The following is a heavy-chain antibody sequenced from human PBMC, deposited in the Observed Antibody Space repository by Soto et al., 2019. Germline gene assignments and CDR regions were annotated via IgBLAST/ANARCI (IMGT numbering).Heavy chain of an antibody. CDR1: GFSLRTSGVG. V-gene: IGHV2-5*01. CDR2: IYWNDDK. Sequence: TLVNPTQTLTLTCIFSGFSLRTSGVGVGWIRQPPGKALEWLGFIYWNDDKRYSPSLKSRLTITKDTSKNQVVLTMTNMDPVDTATYYCAKSGSSGWYGWFDPWGQGTLVTVSS. D-gene: IGHD6-19*01. CDR3: AKSGSSGWYGWFDP. J-gene: IGHJ5*02.